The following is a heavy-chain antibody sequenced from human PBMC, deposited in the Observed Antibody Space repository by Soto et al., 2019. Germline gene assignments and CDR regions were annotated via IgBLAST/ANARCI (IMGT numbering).Heavy chain of an antibody. CDR1: GFTFSSYA. D-gene: IGHD1-1*01. V-gene: IGHV3-23*04. CDR3: ARSNGRGGLWNEQDY. CDR2: ISGSGGST. J-gene: IGHJ4*02. Sequence: EVQLVESGGGLVQPGGSLRLSCAASGFTFSSYAMNWVRQAPGKGLEWVSAISGSGGSTYYADSVKGRFTISRDNSKNTLYLQMNSLRAEDTAVYYCARSNGRGGLWNEQDYWGQGTMVTVSS.